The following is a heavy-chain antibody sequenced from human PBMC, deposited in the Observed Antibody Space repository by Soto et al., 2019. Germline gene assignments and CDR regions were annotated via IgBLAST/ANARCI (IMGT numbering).Heavy chain of an antibody. J-gene: IGHJ4*02. D-gene: IGHD1-26*01. Sequence: QAPGKGLEWVSSISSSSSYIYYADSVKGRFTISRDNAKNSLYLQMNSLRAEDTAVYYCARVSGSYYADYWGQGTLVTVSP. CDR2: ISSSSSYI. CDR3: ARVSGSYYADY. V-gene: IGHV3-21*01.